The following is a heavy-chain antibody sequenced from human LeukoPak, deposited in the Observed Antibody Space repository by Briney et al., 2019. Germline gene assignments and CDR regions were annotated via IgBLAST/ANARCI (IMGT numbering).Heavy chain of an antibody. CDR2: INPSGGST. J-gene: IGHJ4*02. CDR1: GYTFTSYY. V-gene: IGHV1-46*01. CDR3: ARVAGGMITFDYFDY. D-gene: IGHD3-16*01. Sequence: ASVKVSCKASGYTFTSYYMHWVRQAPGQGLEWMGIINPSGGSTSYAQKFQGRVTMTRDTSTSTVYMELSSLRSEDTAVYYCARVAGGMITFDYFDYWGQGTLVTVSS.